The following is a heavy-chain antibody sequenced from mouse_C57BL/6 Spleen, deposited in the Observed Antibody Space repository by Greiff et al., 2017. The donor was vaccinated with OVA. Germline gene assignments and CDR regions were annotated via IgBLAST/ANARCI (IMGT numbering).Heavy chain of an antibody. CDR1: GYTFTDYN. Sequence: EVQLQQSGPELVKPGASVKIPCKASGYTFTDYNMDWVKQSHGKSLEWIGDINPNNGGTIYNQKFKGKATLTVDKSSSTAYMELRSLTSEDTAVYYCARRELGSSGSAWFAYWGQGTLVTVSA. CDR2: INPNNGGT. J-gene: IGHJ3*01. V-gene: IGHV1-18*01. D-gene: IGHD3-2*02. CDR3: ARRELGSSGSAWFAY.